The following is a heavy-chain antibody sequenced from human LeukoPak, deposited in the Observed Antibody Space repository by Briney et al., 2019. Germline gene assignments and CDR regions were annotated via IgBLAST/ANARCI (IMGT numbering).Heavy chain of an antibody. D-gene: IGHD4-17*01. CDR3: ASFYGDYEVY. J-gene: IGHJ4*02. CDR1: GVSISSYY. V-gene: IGHV4-59*01. Sequence: KPSETLSLTCTASGVSISSYYWSWIRQPPGKGLEWIGYIYYSGSTNYNPSLKSRVTISVDTSKNQFSLKLSSVTAADTAVYYCASFYGDYEVYWGQGTLVTVSS. CDR2: IYYSGST.